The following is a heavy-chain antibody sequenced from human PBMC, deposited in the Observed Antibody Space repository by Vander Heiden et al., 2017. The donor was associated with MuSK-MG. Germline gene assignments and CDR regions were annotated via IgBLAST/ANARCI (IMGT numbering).Heavy chain of an antibody. D-gene: IGHD2-21*01. CDR2: IYPGDSDT. V-gene: IGHV5-51*03. CDR3: ARAPVPVAVIDYYYMDV. Sequence: EVQLLQSGAEVKTPGESLKISCKGSGYSFNTYWIGWVRQMPGKGLEWMGIIYPGDSDTRYSPSFQGQVTISADKSISTAYLQWSSLKASDAAMYYCARAPVPVAVIDYYYMDVWGKGTTVTVSS. CDR1: GYSFNTYW. J-gene: IGHJ6*03.